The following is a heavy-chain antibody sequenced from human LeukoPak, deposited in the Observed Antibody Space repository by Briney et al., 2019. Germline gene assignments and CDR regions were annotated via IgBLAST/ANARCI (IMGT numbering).Heavy chain of an antibody. Sequence: PSETLSLTCTVSGGSISSYYWSWIRQPAGKGLEWIGRIYTSGSTNYNPSLKSRVTMSVDTSKNQFSLKLSSVTAADTAVYYCASGARRDGYTYYFDYWGQGTLVTVSS. V-gene: IGHV4-4*07. J-gene: IGHJ4*02. CDR1: GGSISSYY. CDR3: ASGARRDGYTYYFDY. CDR2: IYTSGST. D-gene: IGHD5-24*01.